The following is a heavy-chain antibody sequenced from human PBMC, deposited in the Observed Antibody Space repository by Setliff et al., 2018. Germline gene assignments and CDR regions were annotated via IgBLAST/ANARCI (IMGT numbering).Heavy chain of an antibody. CDR3: VREGVDSRSSTDYRYYMDV. D-gene: IGHD3-22*01. CDR2: INTNTGNP. V-gene: IGHV1-18*01. J-gene: IGHJ6*03. CDR1: GYTFRSYA. Sequence: GASVKVSCKASGYTFRSYAMNWVRQAPGQGLEWMGWINTNTGNPTYAQGRLTIITDESTNTAFMQLSSLRSDDTAVYYCVREGVDSRSSTDYRYYMDVWGKGTTVTVSS.